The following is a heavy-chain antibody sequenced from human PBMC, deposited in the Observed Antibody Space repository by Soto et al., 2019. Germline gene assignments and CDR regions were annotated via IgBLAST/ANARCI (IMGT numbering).Heavy chain of an antibody. CDR1: GGSISSGGYY. CDR3: ARGGTDTYDFWSGYYPNNWFDP. J-gene: IGHJ5*02. Sequence: QVQLQESGPGLVKPSQTLSLTCTVSGGSISSGGYYWSWIRQHPGKGLEWIGYIYYSGSTYYNPSLKSRVTISVDTSKNQFSLKLSPVTAADTAVYYCARGGTDTYDFWSGYYPNNWFDPWGQGTLVTVSS. CDR2: IYYSGST. D-gene: IGHD3-3*01. V-gene: IGHV4-31*03.